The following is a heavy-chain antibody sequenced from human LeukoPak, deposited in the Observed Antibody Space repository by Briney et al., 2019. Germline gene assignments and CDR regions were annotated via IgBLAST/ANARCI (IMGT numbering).Heavy chain of an antibody. CDR2: IYYGGST. CDR3: ARDLCSGGSCYPGWFDP. D-gene: IGHD2-15*01. Sequence: SETLSLTCTVSGGSISSSSYYWSWIRQPPGKGLEWIGYIYYGGSTIYNPSLNSRVTISVDTSKNQFSLKLTSVTAADTAVYYCARDLCSGGSCYPGWFDPWGQGTLVTVSS. V-gene: IGHV4-61*01. CDR1: GGSISSSSYY. J-gene: IGHJ5*02.